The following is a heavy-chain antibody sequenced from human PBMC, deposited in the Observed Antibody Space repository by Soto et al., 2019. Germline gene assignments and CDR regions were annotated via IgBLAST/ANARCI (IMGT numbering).Heavy chain of an antibody. V-gene: IGHV4-59*01. CDR2: IYYSGST. CDR1: GGSISSYY. D-gene: IGHD3-9*01. Sequence: SETLSLTCTVSGGSISSYYWSWIRQPPGKGLEWIGYIYYSGSTNYNPSLKSRVTISVDTSKNQFSLKLSSVTAADTAVYYCARDRGLYDILTGYYDAFDIWGQGTMVTVSS. J-gene: IGHJ3*02. CDR3: ARDRGLYDILTGYYDAFDI.